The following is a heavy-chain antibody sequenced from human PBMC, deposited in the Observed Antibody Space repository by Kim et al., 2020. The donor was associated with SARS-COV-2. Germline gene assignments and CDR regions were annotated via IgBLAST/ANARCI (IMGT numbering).Heavy chain of an antibody. Sequence: GGSLRLSCAASGFTFSEYAIHWVRLAPGKGLEWVAGISWRSDNIYYAASVKGRFTISRDNARNSLFLEMTGLRPEDTALYYCAKDLSGVDCTTTTCYAYGMDVWGQGTTVVVSS. V-gene: IGHV3-9*01. CDR2: ISWRSDNI. J-gene: IGHJ6*02. D-gene: IGHD2-2*01. CDR1: GFTFSEYA. CDR3: AKDLSGVDCTTTTCYAYGMDV.